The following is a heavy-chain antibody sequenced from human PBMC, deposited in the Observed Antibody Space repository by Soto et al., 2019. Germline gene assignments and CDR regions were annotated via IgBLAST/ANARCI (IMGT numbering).Heavy chain of an antibody. V-gene: IGHV1-18*01. CDR2: ISAYNGNT. CDR1: GYTFTSYG. D-gene: IGHD1-20*01. CDR3: ARDAAIGMNDY. Sequence: QVQLVQSGAEVKKPGASVKVSCKASGYTFTSYGISWVRQAPGQGLEWMGWISAYNGNTKYAQKLQGRVTMTTVTSTSTAYMELRSVGSDDTAVYYCARDAAIGMNDYWGQGTLVTVSS. J-gene: IGHJ4*02.